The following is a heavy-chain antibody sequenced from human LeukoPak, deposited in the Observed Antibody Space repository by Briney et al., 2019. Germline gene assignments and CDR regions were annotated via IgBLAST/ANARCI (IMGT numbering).Heavy chain of an antibody. CDR2: ISGSGGST. V-gene: IGHV3-23*01. J-gene: IGHJ4*02. Sequence: GGSLRLSCAASGFTFSTYAMSWVRQAPGKGLEWASVISGSGGSTYYADSVKGRFTVSRDNSKNTLYLQMNSLRAEDTAVYYCANPAGRGYYFDYWGQGTLVTVSS. CDR1: GFTFSTYA. CDR3: ANPAGRGYYFDY. D-gene: IGHD6-19*01.